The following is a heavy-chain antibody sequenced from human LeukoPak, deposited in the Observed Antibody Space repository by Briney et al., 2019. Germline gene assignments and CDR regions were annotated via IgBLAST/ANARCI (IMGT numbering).Heavy chain of an antibody. V-gene: IGHV1-2*06. J-gene: IGHJ4*02. Sequence: ASVNVSCKASGYTFTGYYMHWVRQAPGQGLEWMGRINPNSGGTNYAQKFQGRVTMTRDTSISTAYMELSRLRSDDTAVYYCASTGDAVGYFDYWGQGTLVTVSS. CDR2: INPNSGGT. CDR1: GYTFTGYY. CDR3: ASTGDAVGYFDY. D-gene: IGHD7-27*01.